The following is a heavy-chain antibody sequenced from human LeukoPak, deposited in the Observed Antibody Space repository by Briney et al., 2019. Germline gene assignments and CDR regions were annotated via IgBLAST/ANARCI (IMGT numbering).Heavy chain of an antibody. D-gene: IGHD6-19*01. V-gene: IGHV3-23*01. J-gene: IGHJ4*02. CDR1: GFTFSNYA. CDR2: ISGSGGST. Sequence: GGSLRLSCAASGFTFSNYAMNWVRQAPGKGLEWVSTISGSGGSTFHADSVKGRFTISIDNSKNTLYLRMNSLRAEDTAVYYCAKAFSGWSYFDCWGQGTLVTVSS. CDR3: AKAFSGWSYFDC.